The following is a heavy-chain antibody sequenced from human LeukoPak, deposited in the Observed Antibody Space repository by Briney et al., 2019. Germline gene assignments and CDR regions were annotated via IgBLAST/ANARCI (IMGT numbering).Heavy chain of an antibody. CDR1: GGSISSYY. D-gene: IGHD6-19*01. V-gene: IGHV4-59*08. Sequence: SETLTLTCTVSGGSISSYYWSWIRQPPGKGLEWIGYINYSGSTTYNPSLKSRVTISVDTSRNQFSLKLSSVTAADRAVYYCARGYSTGWYGGFDFWGQGTLVTVSS. CDR2: INYSGST. CDR3: ARGYSTGWYGGFDF. J-gene: IGHJ4*02.